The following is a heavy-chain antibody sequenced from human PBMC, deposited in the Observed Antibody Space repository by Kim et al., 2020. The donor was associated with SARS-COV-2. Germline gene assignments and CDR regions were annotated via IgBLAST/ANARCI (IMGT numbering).Heavy chain of an antibody. CDR1: GGSFSGYH. Sequence: SETLSLSCSLFDANVYGGSFSGYHWSWIRQAPGKGLDWIGQISHGGTTNYNPSLRSRLTISLDTSTNQLSLSLTSLTSADTAVYYCARGPLSKSLPLIMTPPRGRKLKGPSDTWGQGILVTVSA. D-gene: IGHD3-16*01. J-gene: IGHJ5*02. CDR2: ISHGGTT. CDR3: ARGPLSKSLPLIMTPPRGRKLKGPSDT. V-gene: IGHV4-34*01.